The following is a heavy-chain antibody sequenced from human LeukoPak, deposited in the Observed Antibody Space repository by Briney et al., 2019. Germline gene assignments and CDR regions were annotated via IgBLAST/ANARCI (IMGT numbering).Heavy chain of an antibody. CDR2: INHSGST. D-gene: IGHD3-10*01. CDR1: GGSFSGYY. CDR3: ARGLTGYYGSXSSQ. Sequence: PSETLSLTCAVYGGSFSGYYWSCIRQPPGKGLEWIGEINHSGSTNYNPSLKSRVTISVDTSKNQFSLKLSSVTAADTAVYYCARGLTGYYGSXSSQWGXXXLVTVSS. J-gene: IGHJ1*01. V-gene: IGHV4-34*01.